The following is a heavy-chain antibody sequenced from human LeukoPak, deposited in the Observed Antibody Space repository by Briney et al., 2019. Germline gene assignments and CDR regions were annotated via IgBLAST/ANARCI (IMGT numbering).Heavy chain of an antibody. D-gene: IGHD4-4*01. V-gene: IGHV3-66*01. CDR2: IYSGGST. Sequence: PGGSLRLSCAASGFTVSSNYMSWVRQAPGKGLEWVSVIYSGGSTYYADSVKGGFTISRDNSRNTLYLQMNSLRAEDTAVYYCAREMTTVTGWDYYGMDVWGQGTTVTVSS. J-gene: IGHJ6*02. CDR1: GFTVSSNY. CDR3: AREMTTVTGWDYYGMDV.